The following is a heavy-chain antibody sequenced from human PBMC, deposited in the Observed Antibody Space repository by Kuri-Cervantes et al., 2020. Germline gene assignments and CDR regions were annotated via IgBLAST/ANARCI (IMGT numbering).Heavy chain of an antibody. CDR3: ARDQVPYSGYDSPFDY. CDR2: ISSSSSYI. Sequence: GGSLRLSCAASGFTFSSYAMHWVRQAPGKGLEWASSISSSSSYIYYADSVKGRFTISRDNAKNSLYLQMNSLRAEDTAVYYCARDQVPYSGYDSPFDYWGQGTLVTVSS. CDR1: GFTFSSYA. J-gene: IGHJ4*02. D-gene: IGHD5-12*01. V-gene: IGHV3-21*01.